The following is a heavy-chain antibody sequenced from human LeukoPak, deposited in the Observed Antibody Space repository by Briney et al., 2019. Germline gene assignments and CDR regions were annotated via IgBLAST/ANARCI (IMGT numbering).Heavy chain of an antibody. CDR3: AKERSPVPLGY. CDR1: GFTFSSYA. Sequence: GGSLRLSCAASGFTFSSYAMHWVRQAPGKGLEWVAVISYDGSNKYYADSVKGRFTISRNNSKNTLYLQMNSLRAEDTAVYYCAKERSPVPLGYWGQGTLVTVSS. D-gene: IGHD2-2*01. V-gene: IGHV3-30-3*01. J-gene: IGHJ4*02. CDR2: ISYDGSNK.